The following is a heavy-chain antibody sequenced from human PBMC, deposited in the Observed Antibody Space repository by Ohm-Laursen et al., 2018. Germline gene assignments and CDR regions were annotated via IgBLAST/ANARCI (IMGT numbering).Heavy chain of an antibody. J-gene: IGHJ1*01. CDR1: GGSISSYY. D-gene: IGHD1-1*01. CDR3: ARSELVETATGNFQS. Sequence: TLSLTCTVSGGSISSYYWSWIRQPAGKGLEWIGNTYYRGSTKYSPSLRSRVTISLDTSKNQVSLKLNSVTAADTAVYYCARSELVETATGNFQSWGQGTLVTVSS. CDR2: TYYRGST. V-gene: IGHV4-59*01.